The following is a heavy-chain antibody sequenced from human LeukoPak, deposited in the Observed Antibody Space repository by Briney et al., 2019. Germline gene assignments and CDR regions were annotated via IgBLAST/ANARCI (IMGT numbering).Heavy chain of an antibody. CDR3: ARDGSGWSRDY. J-gene: IGHJ4*02. Sequence: GGSPRLSCAASGFTFSIYSMNWVRLAPGKGLEWLSLIGHTGDTVYYADSVRGRFTTSRDNAKNLVYLQMNSLRAEDSAIYYCARDGSGWSRDYWGQGTLVTVSS. CDR2: IGHTGDTV. D-gene: IGHD6-13*01. V-gene: IGHV3-21*06. CDR1: GFTFSIYS.